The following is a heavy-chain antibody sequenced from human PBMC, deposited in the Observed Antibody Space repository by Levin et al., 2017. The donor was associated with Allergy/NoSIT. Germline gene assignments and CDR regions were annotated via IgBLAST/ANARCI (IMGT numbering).Heavy chain of an antibody. V-gene: IGHV1-2*02. J-gene: IGHJ6*02. Sequence: ASVKVSCKASGYTFTDYYMQWVRQAPGQGLEWMGWINPNSGGTNYAQKFQGRVTMTRDTSISTAYMELSRLRSDDTAVYYCARDHCTPTNCYEYKYYGMHVWGQGTTVTVSS. CDR1: GYTFTDYY. CDR3: ARDHCTPTNCYEYKYYGMHV. D-gene: IGHD2-2*01. CDR2: INPNSGGT.